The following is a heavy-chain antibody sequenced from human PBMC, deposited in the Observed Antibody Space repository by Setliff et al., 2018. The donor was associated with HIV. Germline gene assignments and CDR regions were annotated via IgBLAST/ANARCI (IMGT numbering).Heavy chain of an antibody. J-gene: IGHJ4*02. Sequence: PRGSLKISCKGSGYSFTSYWVGWVRQMPGKGLEWMGIIYPGDSDTRYSPSFQGQVTISADKSTTTAYLDWASLKASDTAMYYCVRYIGAAAGYIDHWGQGTLVTVSS. D-gene: IGHD6-25*01. CDR2: IYPGDSDT. CDR3: VRYIGAAAGYIDH. CDR1: GYSFTSYW. V-gene: IGHV5-51*01.